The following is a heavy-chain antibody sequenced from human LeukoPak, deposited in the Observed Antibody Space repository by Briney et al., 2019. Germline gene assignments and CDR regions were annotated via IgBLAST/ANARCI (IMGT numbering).Heavy chain of an antibody. Sequence: GGSLRLSCAGSGFAFESFTMTWVRQAPGKGLEWVSLISDTGRDINYADSVRGRFTISRDNTKNSLFLQMDSLRVEDTATYYCAKGLFSAYDKYLDSWGQGTLVTVSS. CDR1: GFAFESFT. CDR3: AKGLFSAYDKYLDS. CDR2: ISDTGRDI. J-gene: IGHJ4*02. D-gene: IGHD5-12*01. V-gene: IGHV3-21*04.